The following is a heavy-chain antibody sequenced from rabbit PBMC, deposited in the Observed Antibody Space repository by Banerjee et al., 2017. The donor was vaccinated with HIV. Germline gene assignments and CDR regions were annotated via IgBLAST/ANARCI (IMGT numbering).Heavy chain of an antibody. CDR3: ARNPYYSDSL. Sequence: QSLEESGGDLVKPGGSLALTCKASGFSLSNNYVMCWVRQAPGKGLEWIGCIDTGSGSTYYASWAKGRFTISKTSSTTVTLQMTSLTAADTATYFCARNPYYSDSLWGPGTLVTVS. J-gene: IGHJ6*01. D-gene: IGHD6-1*01. CDR1: GFSLSNNYV. CDR2: IDTGSGST. V-gene: IGHV1S40*01.